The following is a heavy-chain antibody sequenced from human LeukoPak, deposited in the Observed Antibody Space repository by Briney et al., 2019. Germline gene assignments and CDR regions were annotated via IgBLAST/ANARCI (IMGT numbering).Heavy chain of an antibody. D-gene: IGHD6-25*01. V-gene: IGHV4-34*01. CDR3: ARGRRQRLIKGYNWFDP. Sequence: PSETLSLTCAVSGGSFSNYYWTWIRQPPGKGLEWIGEINHSGTTNYSPSLKSRVTMSVDTSKNQFSLKLSSVSAADTAVYYCARGRRQRLIKGYNWFDPWGQGALVTVSS. J-gene: IGHJ5*02. CDR2: INHSGTT. CDR1: GGSFSNYY.